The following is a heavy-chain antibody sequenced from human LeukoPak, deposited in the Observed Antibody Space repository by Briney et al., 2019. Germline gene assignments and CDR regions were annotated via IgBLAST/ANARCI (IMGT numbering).Heavy chain of an antibody. Sequence: PSETLSLTCSVSGDSVSRSDSYWDWIRQPPGKGLEWIGNIYCSGRPYYSPSLQSRVTMSVDPSNNQFSLNLTSVTAADTALYYCTRRRYYDGSGYLEWGQGTLLSASS. CDR2: IYCSGRP. V-gene: IGHV4-39*01. CDR1: GDSVSRSDSY. J-gene: IGHJ1*01. CDR3: TRRRYYDGSGYLE. D-gene: IGHD3-22*01.